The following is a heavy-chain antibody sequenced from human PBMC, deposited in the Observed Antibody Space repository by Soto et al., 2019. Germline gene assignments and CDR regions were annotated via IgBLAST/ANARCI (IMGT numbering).Heavy chain of an antibody. V-gene: IGHV3-30-3*01. J-gene: IGHJ6*02. CDR3: ARGDSSWYFGYYYYGMDV. CDR2: ISYDGSNK. D-gene: IGHD6-13*01. Sequence: QVQLVESGGGVVQPGRSLRLSCAASGFTFSSYAMHWVRQAPGKGLEWVAVISYDGSNKYYADSVKGRFTISRDNSKNTLYLQMNSLRAEDTAVYYCARGDSSWYFGYYYYGMDVWGQGTTVTVSS. CDR1: GFTFSSYA.